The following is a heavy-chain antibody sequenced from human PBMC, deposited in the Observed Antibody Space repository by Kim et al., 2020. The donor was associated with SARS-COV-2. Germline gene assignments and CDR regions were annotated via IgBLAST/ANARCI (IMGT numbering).Heavy chain of an antibody. V-gene: IGHV3-43*02. CDR1: GFTFDDYA. CDR3: AKEIYYDSSGYYYGSPFDY. J-gene: IGHJ4*02. CDR2: ISGDGGST. Sequence: GGSLRLSCAASGFTFDDYAMHWVRQAPGKGLEWVSLISGDGGSTYYADSVKGRFTISRDNSKNSLYLQMNSLRTEDTALYYCAKEIYYDSSGYYYGSPFDYWGQGTLVTVSS. D-gene: IGHD3-22*01.